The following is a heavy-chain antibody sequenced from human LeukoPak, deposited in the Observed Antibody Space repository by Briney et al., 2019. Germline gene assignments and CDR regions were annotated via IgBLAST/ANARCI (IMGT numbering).Heavy chain of an antibody. D-gene: IGHD2-8*01. Sequence: SETLSLTCTVSAASFISSSHHWGWIRQSPGKGLEWIGEINHSGSTNYNPSLKSRVTISVDTSKNQFSLKLSSVTAADTAVYYCARGRGEDIVLMAVIMDVWGQGTTVTVSS. CDR2: INHSGST. V-gene: IGHV4-39*07. J-gene: IGHJ6*02. CDR3: ARGRGEDIVLMAVIMDV. CDR1: AASFISSSHH.